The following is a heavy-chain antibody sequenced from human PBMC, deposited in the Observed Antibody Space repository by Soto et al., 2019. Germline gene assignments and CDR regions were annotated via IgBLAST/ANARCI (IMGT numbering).Heavy chain of an antibody. J-gene: IGHJ5*02. CDR2: IHSSGIT. CDR3: ARGGGYCSGGSCYWFDP. Sequence: SETLSLTCTVSGDSISTNYWSWIRQPPGKALEWIGYIHSSGITNYNPSLKSRVTIAVETSKNQFSLGLSSVTAADTAVYYCARGGGYCSGGSCYWFDPWGPGTLVTV. D-gene: IGHD2-15*01. V-gene: IGHV4-59*01. CDR1: GDSISTNY.